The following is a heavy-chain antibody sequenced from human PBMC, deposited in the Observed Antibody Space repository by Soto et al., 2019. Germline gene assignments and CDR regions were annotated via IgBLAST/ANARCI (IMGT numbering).Heavy chain of an antibody. J-gene: IGHJ5*02. V-gene: IGHV3-23*01. CDR3: VKNSGWFNT. CDR2: IDGSGGIT. D-gene: IGHD3-10*01. Sequence: QLLQPGGGLVQPGGPLTLSVAASGFTFGTTDMSWVRQAPGEGLEWVSTIDGSGGITYYADSVKGRFTISRDNSRNTVYLQMNSLRGDDTALYYCVKNSGWFNTWGQGALVTVSS. CDR1: GFTFGTTD.